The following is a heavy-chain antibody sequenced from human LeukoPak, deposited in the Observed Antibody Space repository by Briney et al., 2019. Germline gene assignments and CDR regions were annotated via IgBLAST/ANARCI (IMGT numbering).Heavy chain of an antibody. V-gene: IGHV1-2*02. CDR1: GYTFTGYY. D-gene: IGHD3-22*01. J-gene: IGHJ5*02. CDR2: INPNSGGT. CDR3: ARGDSDLGWFDP. Sequence: ASVKVSCKASGYTFTGYYMHWVRQAPGQGLEWVGWINPNSGGTNYAQKFQGRVTMTRDTSISTAYMELSRLRSDDTAVYYCARGDSDLGWFDPWGQGTLVTVSS.